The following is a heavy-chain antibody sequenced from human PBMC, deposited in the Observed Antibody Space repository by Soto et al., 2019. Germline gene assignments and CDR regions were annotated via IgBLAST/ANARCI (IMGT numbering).Heavy chain of an antibody. CDR1: GFSLSRYG. D-gene: IGHD3-16*01. Sequence: GGSLRLSCTASGFSLSRYGLHWVRQAPGKGLEWVAGLWSDGIKTSYTDSVKGRFTSSRDTSKNMLYLQLNSLGAEDTAVYYCARHIYDSYTGPNFQYYFDSWGQGTPVTVSS. CDR3: ARHIYDSYTGPNFQYYFDS. J-gene: IGHJ4*02. CDR2: LWSDGIKT. V-gene: IGHV3-33*01.